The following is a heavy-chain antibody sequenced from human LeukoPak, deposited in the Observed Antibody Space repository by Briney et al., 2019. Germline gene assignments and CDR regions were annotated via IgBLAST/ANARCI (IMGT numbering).Heavy chain of an antibody. D-gene: IGHD1-26*01. CDR1: GFSFSDYY. CDR3: ARIVSGSYAAYYFDY. Sequence: PGGSLRLSCVTSGFSFSDYYMTWIRQAPGKCLEWVAYISSSTNTFHYADSVKGRFTISRDNAKKSLFLQMNSLRVDDTAVYYCARIVSGSYAAYYFDYWGQGTLVTVSS. CDR2: ISSSTNTF. V-gene: IGHV3-11*04. J-gene: IGHJ4*02.